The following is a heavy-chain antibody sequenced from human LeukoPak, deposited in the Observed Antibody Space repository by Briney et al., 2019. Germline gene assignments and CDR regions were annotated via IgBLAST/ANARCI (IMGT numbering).Heavy chain of an antibody. J-gene: IGHJ4*02. D-gene: IGHD2-8*02. CDR2: IYYSGNT. V-gene: IGHV4-39*01. Sequence: SETLSLTCTVSGGSISSTSHYWGWIRQPPGKGLEWIGSIYYSGNTHYNPSLKSRAAISVDTSKNQFSLKLSSVTAADTAVYYCARHTGDYWGQGTLVTVSS. CDR3: ARHTGDY. CDR1: GGSISSTSHY.